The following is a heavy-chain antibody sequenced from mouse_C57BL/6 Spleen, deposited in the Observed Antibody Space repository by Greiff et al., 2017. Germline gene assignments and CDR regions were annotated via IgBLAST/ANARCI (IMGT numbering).Heavy chain of an antibody. CDR2: INPNNGGT. CDR3: ALRVAYAY. Sequence: EVQLQQSGPELVKPGASVKISCKASGYTFTDYNMEWVKQSHGKSLEWIGDINPNNGGTIYNQKFKGKATLTLAKSSTTAYMELRSLTSEDTAVYYWALRVAYAYWGQGTLVTVSA. D-gene: IGHD6-5*01. J-gene: IGHJ3*01. V-gene: IGHV1-18*01. CDR1: GYTFTDYN.